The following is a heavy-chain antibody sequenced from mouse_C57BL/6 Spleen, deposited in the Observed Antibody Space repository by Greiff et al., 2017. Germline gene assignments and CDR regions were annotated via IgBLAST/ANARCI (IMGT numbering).Heavy chain of an antibody. Sequence: QVQLQQPGAELVKPGASVKMSCKASGYTFTSYWITWVKQRPGQGLEWIGDIYPGSGSTNYNEKFKSKATLTVDTSSSTAYMQLSSLTSEDSAVYYYARSTSYYGSSPNYFDYWGQGTTLTVSS. CDR2: IYPGSGST. CDR3: ARSTSYYGSSPNYFDY. CDR1: GYTFTSYW. J-gene: IGHJ2*01. D-gene: IGHD1-1*01. V-gene: IGHV1-55*01.